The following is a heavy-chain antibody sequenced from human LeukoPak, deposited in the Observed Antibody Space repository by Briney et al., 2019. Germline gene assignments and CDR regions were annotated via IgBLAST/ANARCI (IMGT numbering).Heavy chain of an antibody. CDR2: IYYSGST. J-gene: IGHJ4*02. CDR3: ARQGSYGYVLNLIFDY. CDR1: GGSINSSSYY. Sequence: HPSGTLSLTCTVSGGSINSSSYYWGWIRQPPGKGLEWIGSIYYSGSTYYNPSLKSRVTISVDTSKNQFSLKLSSVTAADTAVYYCARQGSYGYVLNLIFDYWGQGTLVTVSS. D-gene: IGHD5-18*01. V-gene: IGHV4-39*01.